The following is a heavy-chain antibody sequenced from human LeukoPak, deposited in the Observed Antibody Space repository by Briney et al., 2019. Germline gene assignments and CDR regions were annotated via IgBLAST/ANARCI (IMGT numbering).Heavy chain of an antibody. CDR1: GFTFSDYY. V-gene: IGHV3-30-3*01. CDR3: ARPSIAARPWYFDY. Sequence: PGGSLRLSCAASGFTFSDYYMSWIRQAPGKGLEWVAVISYDGSNKYYADSVKGRFTISRDNSKNTLYLQMNSLRAEDTAVYYCARPSIAARPWYFDYWGQGTLVTVSS. CDR2: ISYDGSNK. D-gene: IGHD6-6*01. J-gene: IGHJ4*02.